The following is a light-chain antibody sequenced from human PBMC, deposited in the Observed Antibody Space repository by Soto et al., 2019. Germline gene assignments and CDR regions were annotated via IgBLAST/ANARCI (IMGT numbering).Light chain of an antibody. V-gene: IGKV3-20*01. Sequence: EIVLTQSPGTLSLSPGERATLSCRASQSSTSSNLAWYQQKPGQAPRLLIYGASSRATGIPDRFSGSGSATDYTLTISRLEPEDFAVYYCQLYGSSPPYTFGQGTKPEIK. CDR2: GAS. CDR1: QSSTSSN. CDR3: QLYGSSPPYT. J-gene: IGKJ2*01.